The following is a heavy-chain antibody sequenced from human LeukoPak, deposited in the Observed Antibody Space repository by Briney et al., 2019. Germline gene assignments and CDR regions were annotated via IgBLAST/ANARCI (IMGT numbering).Heavy chain of an antibody. J-gene: IGHJ5*02. V-gene: IGHV3-30-3*01. CDR2: ISYDGSNK. D-gene: IGHD2-2*01. CDR1: GFTFSSYA. Sequence: PWGSLRLSCAASGFTFSSYAMHWVRQAPGKGLEWVAVISYDGSNKYYADSVKGRFTISRDNSKNTLYLQMNSLRAEDTAVYYCARGGDIAVVPAAMVGPWGQGTLVTVSS. CDR3: ARGGDIAVVPAAMVGP.